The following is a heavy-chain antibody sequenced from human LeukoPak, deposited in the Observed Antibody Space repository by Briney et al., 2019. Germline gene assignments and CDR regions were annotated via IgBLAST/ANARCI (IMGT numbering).Heavy chain of an antibody. D-gene: IGHD3-22*01. CDR1: GYSFSYSW. V-gene: IGHV5-51*01. Sequence: GSSLQFCGKGSGYSFSYSWVCGGRQMPGKRLGGVGIIYAGDSNNRYSPSFEGEVTISADKSTTTAYLQWSSLKTSDTATYYCARIHDNSAYYSRDYYFHMDVWGKGTTVTVSS. J-gene: IGHJ6*03. CDR3: ARIHDNSAYYSRDYYFHMDV. CDR2: IYAGDSNN.